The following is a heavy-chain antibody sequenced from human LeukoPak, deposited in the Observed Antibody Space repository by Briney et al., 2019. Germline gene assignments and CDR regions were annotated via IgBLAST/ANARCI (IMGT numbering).Heavy chain of an antibody. Sequence: ASVKVSCKASGYTFTYYYIYWVRQAPGQGLEWMGLINPSGGSTRYAQNFQGRVTMTRDTSTSTVSMELSSLRSEDTAMHYCARGPYSSGWYGLDYWGQGTLVAVSS. CDR1: GYTFTYYY. CDR2: INPSGGST. V-gene: IGHV1-46*01. CDR3: ARGPYSSGWYGLDY. D-gene: IGHD6-19*01. J-gene: IGHJ4*02.